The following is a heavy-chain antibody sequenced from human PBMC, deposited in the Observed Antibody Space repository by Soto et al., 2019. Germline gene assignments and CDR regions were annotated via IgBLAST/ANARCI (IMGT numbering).Heavy chain of an antibody. V-gene: IGHV4-34*01. D-gene: IGHD6-6*01. Sequence: QVQLQQWGAGLLKPSETLSLTCAVYGGSFSGYYWSWIRQPPGKGLEWIGEINHSGSTNYNPSLKSRVTISVDTSKNQFSLKLSSVNAADTAVYYCASWRGYSSSRRPQNIDYWGQGTLVTVSS. CDR2: INHSGST. CDR3: ASWRGYSSSRRPQNIDY. J-gene: IGHJ4*02. CDR1: GGSFSGYY.